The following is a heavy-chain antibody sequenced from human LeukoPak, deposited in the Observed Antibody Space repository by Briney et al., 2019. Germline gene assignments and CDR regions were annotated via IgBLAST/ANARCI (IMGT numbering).Heavy chain of an antibody. V-gene: IGHV3-66*04. Sequence: PSETLSLTCTVSGGSISSSSYYWGWVRQAPGKGLEWVSLIYSGGSTYYADSVKGRFTISRDNSKNTLYLQMNSLRAEDTAVYYCAKPGSSRGIAGRRPTKYYFDYWGQGTLVTVSS. CDR1: GGSISSSSYY. J-gene: IGHJ4*02. D-gene: IGHD6-6*01. CDR2: IYSGGST. CDR3: AKPGSSRGIAGRRPTKYYFDY.